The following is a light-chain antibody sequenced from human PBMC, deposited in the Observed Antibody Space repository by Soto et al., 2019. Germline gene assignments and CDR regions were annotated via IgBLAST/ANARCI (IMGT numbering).Light chain of an antibody. J-gene: IGLJ1*01. CDR3: QSYESSLSGYV. Sequence: QSVLTQPPSVSGAPGQRVTISCTGSSSNIGAGYDVHWYQQLPGTAPKLLIYGNSKRPSGVPDRFSGSKSGTSASLAITWLQSEDEADYYCQSYESSLSGYVFGTATKVTVL. CDR2: GNS. CDR1: SSNIGAGYD. V-gene: IGLV1-40*01.